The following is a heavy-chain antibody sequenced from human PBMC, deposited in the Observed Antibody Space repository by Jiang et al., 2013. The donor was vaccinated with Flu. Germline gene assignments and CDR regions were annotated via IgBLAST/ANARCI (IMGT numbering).Heavy chain of an antibody. D-gene: IGHD3-3*01. CDR1: GGSVSSGSYY. J-gene: IGHJ6*02. Sequence: LLKPSETLSLTCTVSGGSVSSGSYYWSWIRQPPGKGLEWIGYIYYSGSTNYNPSLKSRVTISVDTSKNQFSLKLSSVTAADTAVYYCARETDDFWKGGMDVWGQGTTVTVSS. CDR2: IYYSGST. CDR3: ARETDDFWKGGMDV. V-gene: IGHV4-61*01.